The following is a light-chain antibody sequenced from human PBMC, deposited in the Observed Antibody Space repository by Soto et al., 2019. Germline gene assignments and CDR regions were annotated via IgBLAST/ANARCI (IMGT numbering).Light chain of an antibody. CDR1: QSISSY. CDR3: QQSYSTPYT. J-gene: IGKJ2*01. V-gene: IGKV1-39*01. Sequence: DIQMTQSPSSLSASVGDRVTITCRASQSISSYLNWYQQKPGKAPKLLIYAASSLQSGVTSRFSGSGSGTDFTLTISSLQPEDFATYDCQQSYSTPYTFGEGPKMEIK. CDR2: AAS.